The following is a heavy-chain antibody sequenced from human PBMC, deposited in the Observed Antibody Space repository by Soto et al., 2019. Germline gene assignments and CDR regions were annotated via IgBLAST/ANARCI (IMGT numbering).Heavy chain of an antibody. J-gene: IGHJ6*02. V-gene: IGHV3-33*01. CDR3: ARRESFRVYSSSSTHRDYYGMDV. CDR2: IWYAAVNK. Sequence: PGRSLRLSCAASGFTFSSYGMHLVRQAPGKGLECVSVIWYAAVNKYYADSVKGRFTISRENSKNTLYLQMNSLRAEDTAVYYCARRESFRVYSSSSTHRDYYGMDVWGQGATVTVSS. D-gene: IGHD6-6*01. CDR1: GFTFSSYG.